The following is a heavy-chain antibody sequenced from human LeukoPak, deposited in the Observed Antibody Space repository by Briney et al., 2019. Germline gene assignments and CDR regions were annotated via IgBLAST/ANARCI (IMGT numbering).Heavy chain of an antibody. CDR3: ARDFSGPVVY. CDR2: SNTDGSTT. J-gene: IGHJ4*02. CDR1: GFTFNYYW. V-gene: IGHV3-74*01. D-gene: IGHD2-15*01. Sequence: GGSLRLSCEASGFTFNYYWMHWVRQAPGKGLVWVSRSNTDGSTTTYADSVKGRFTISRDNAKNTLHLQMNSLRAEDTAVYYCARDFSGPVVYWGQGTLVTVSS.